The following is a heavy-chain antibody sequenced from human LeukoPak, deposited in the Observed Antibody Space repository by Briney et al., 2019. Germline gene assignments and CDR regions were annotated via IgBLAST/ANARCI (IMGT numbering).Heavy chain of an antibody. J-gene: IGHJ4*02. CDR3: ARDPGIVGIITPKPYNDF. CDR2: INPSAGRA. V-gene: IGHV1-46*01. Sequence: ASVKISCKASGYTFTSYYIHWVRQAPGLGLEWIGIINPSAGRASYAQKFQGRVSMTRDTSTSTVYMELGSLRSEDTAVYYCARDPGIVGIITPKPYNDFWGQGTLVTVSS. D-gene: IGHD1-26*01. CDR1: GYTFTSYY.